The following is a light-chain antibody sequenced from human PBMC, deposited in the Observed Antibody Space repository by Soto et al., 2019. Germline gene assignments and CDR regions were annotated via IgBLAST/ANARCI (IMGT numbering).Light chain of an antibody. CDR2: EVN. V-gene: IGLV2-18*02. Sequence: QSALTQPPSVSGSPGQSVTISCTGTSSDVGSYNRVSWYQQPPGTAPKLMIYEVNNRPSGVPDRISGSKSGNTASLTISGLQAEDEADYYCSSYTSSSTYVFGTGTKVTVL. J-gene: IGLJ1*01. CDR3: SSYTSSSTYV. CDR1: SSDVGSYNR.